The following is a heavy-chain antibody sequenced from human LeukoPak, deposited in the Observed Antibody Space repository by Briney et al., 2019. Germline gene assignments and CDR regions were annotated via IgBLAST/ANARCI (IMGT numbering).Heavy chain of an antibody. Sequence: GGALRLSCATSGFSFDRYTIHWVRQAPGKGLEWVSLAGWAGGTTFYSDSVRGRFTISRDSGRKSVYLQMNSLTTDDPAFYFCAKELDTMFFDYWGQGALVTVSS. CDR1: GFSFDRYT. J-gene: IGHJ4*02. CDR2: AGWAGGTT. CDR3: AKELDTMFFDY. V-gene: IGHV3-43*01. D-gene: IGHD3-10*02.